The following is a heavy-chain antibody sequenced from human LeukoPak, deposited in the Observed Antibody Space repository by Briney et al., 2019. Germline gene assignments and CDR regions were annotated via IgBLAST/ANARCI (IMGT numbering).Heavy chain of an antibody. D-gene: IGHD5-18*01. CDR2: IYYAGST. CDR1: GGSISSYY. V-gene: IGHV4-59*12. Sequence: SETLSLTCGVSGGSISSYYWAWIRQAPGKGLEWIGYIYYAGSTNYNPSLKSRVTMSVDMSRNQFSLRMTSVTAADTAVYYCAREGGYSYGDAPLHFDYWGQGTLVTVSS. CDR3: AREGGYSYGDAPLHFDY. J-gene: IGHJ4*02.